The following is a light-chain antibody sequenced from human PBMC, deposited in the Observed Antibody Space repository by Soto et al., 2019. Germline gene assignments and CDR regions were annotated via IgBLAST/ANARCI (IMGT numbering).Light chain of an antibody. V-gene: IGKV1-9*01. CDR3: QQFNSYPLT. CDR1: QGISSY. Sequence: DIQLTQSPSFLSASVGDRVTITCRASQGISSYLAWYQQKLGKAPKLLIYVASSLQSGVPSRFSGSGSGTEFTLTISSLQPEDFAPYYCQQFNSYPLTFGGGTKVEIK. J-gene: IGKJ4*01. CDR2: VAS.